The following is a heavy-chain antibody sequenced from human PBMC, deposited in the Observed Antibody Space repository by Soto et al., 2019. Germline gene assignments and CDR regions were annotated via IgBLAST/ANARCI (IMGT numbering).Heavy chain of an antibody. D-gene: IGHD2-2*01. J-gene: IGHJ5*02. Sequence: QLQLQESGPGLVKPSETPSLTCTVSGGSISSSSYYWGWIRQPPGKGLEWIGSIYYSGSTYYNPSLKSRVTISVDTSKNQFSLKLSSVTAADTAVYYCARSTPAAMRFDPWGQGTLVTVSS. CDR2: IYYSGST. V-gene: IGHV4-39*01. CDR1: GGSISSSSYY. CDR3: ARSTPAAMRFDP.